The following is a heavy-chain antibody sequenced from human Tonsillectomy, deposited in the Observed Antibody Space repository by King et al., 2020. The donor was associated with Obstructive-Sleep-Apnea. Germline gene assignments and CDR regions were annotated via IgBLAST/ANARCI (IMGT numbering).Heavy chain of an antibody. D-gene: IGHD3-22*01. Sequence: QLVQSGAEVKKPGASVKVSCKASGYTFTSYYMHWVRQAPGQGLEWMGIINPSGGSTSYAQKCQGGVTMTRDTSTSTSYMELSSLRSEDTAVYYCASAFYDSSGYYTFDYWGQGTLVTVSS. CDR2: INPSGGST. CDR1: GYTFTSYY. CDR3: ASAFYDSSGYYTFDY. J-gene: IGHJ4*02. V-gene: IGHV1-46*03.